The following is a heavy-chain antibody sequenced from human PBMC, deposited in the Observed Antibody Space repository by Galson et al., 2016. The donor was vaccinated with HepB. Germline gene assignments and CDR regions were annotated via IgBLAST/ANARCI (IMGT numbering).Heavy chain of an antibody. J-gene: IGHJ4*02. CDR1: GYRFTTFY. CDR2: IMPEDGYT. V-gene: IGHV1-46*01. CDR3: ARDGHKWDFDY. Sequence: SVKVSCKASGYRFTTFYVHWVRQAPGQGLEWIGRIMPEDGYTTYAQKFQGRVTITRDTSTSTFYMDLRSLMSADTGVYYCARDGHKWDFDYWGQGSLVNVSS. D-gene: IGHD1-26*01.